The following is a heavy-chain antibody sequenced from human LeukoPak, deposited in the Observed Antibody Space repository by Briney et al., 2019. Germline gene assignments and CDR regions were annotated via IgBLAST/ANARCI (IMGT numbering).Heavy chain of an antibody. J-gene: IGHJ4*02. CDR3: ARESRDFWSGYYMDY. CDR1: GYTYTSYG. CDR2: ISAYNGNT. V-gene: IGHV1-18*01. D-gene: IGHD3-3*01. Sequence: ASVKVSCKASGYTYTSYGISWVRQAPGQGLEWMGWISAYNGNTNYAQRLQGRVTMTTDTSTSTAYMELRSLRSDDTAVYYCARESRDFWSGYYMDYWGQGTLVTVSS.